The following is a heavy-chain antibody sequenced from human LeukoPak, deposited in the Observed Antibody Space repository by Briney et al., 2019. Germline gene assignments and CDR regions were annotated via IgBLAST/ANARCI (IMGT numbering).Heavy chain of an antibody. J-gene: IGHJ4*02. CDR1: GFTFETYE. D-gene: IGHD2/OR15-2a*01. V-gene: IGHV3-48*03. CDR3: ARERTTIVSGTTIGAY. Sequence: GGSLRLSCAASGFTFETYEMNWVRQAPGKGLEWITYIAGGGDTIYYADSVKGRFTISRDNAKNSLYLQMNSLRADDTAVYYCARERTTIVSGTTIGAYWGQGTLVTVSS. CDR2: IAGGGDTI.